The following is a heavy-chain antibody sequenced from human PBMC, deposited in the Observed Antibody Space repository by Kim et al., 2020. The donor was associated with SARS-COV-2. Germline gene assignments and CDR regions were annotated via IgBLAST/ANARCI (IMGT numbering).Heavy chain of an antibody. D-gene: IGHD1-1*01. CDR3: AKVRNDAEDAFDI. CDR1: GFTFDDYA. J-gene: IGHJ3*02. Sequence: GGSLRLSCAASGFTFDDYAMHWVRQAPGKGLEWVSGISWNSGSIGYADSVKGRFTISRDNAKNSLYLQMNSRRAEDTALYYCAKVRNDAEDAFDIWGQGTMVTVSS. V-gene: IGHV3-9*01. CDR2: ISWNSGSI.